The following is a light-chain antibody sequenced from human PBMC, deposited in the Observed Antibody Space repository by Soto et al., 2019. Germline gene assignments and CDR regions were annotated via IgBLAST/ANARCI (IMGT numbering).Light chain of an antibody. CDR1: QSISRW. CDR2: DAS. J-gene: IGKJ1*01. V-gene: IGKV1-5*01. CDR3: QQYNSHWT. Sequence: IQMTQSPSSLSASIEDRITISLRASQSISRWLAWYQQKPGKAPNLLIYDASSLQSGVPSSFSGIGSGTEFTLTIRSLHPDVFATYYCQQYNSHWTFGQGTKVDIK.